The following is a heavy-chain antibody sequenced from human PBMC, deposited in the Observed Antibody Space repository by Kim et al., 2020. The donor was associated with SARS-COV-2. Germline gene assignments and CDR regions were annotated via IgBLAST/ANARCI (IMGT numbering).Heavy chain of an antibody. D-gene: IGHD2-15*01. Sequence: NPARKSRVTISVDTSKNQFSLKLSSVTAADTAVYYCARGGREDRRLGDYWGQGTLVTVSS. CDR3: ARGGREDRRLGDY. V-gene: IGHV4-34*01. J-gene: IGHJ4*02.